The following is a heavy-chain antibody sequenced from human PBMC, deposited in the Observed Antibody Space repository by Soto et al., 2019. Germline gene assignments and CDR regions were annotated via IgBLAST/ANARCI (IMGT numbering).Heavy chain of an antibody. J-gene: IGHJ4*02. CDR3: VKESTPPFFDS. Sequence: HPGGSLRLSCVGSGFTLNNYGVHWVRQAPGKGLEWVALMWYDGLRQTYLDSVRGRFTVSRDSSTNTIYLQMNSLRVEDTGNYFCVKESTPPFFDSWGQGTPVTVSS. V-gene: IGHV3-33*03. CDR1: GFTLNNYG. CDR2: MWYDGLRQ. D-gene: IGHD2-15*01.